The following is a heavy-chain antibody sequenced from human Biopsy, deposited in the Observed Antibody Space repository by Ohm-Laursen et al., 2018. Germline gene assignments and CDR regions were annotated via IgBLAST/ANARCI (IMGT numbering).Heavy chain of an antibody. J-gene: IGHJ5*01. V-gene: IGHV3-21*06. Sequence: SLRLSCAASGFTFSSYSMNWVRQAPGKGLEWVSSISASSSYIYYADSVKGRFTASRDNTKNTLYLQMNSLRAADTAIYFCATELLPPGVGGPWLDSWGQGTPVTVSS. D-gene: IGHD3-10*01. CDR3: ATELLPPGVGGPWLDS. CDR2: ISASSSYI. CDR1: GFTFSSYS.